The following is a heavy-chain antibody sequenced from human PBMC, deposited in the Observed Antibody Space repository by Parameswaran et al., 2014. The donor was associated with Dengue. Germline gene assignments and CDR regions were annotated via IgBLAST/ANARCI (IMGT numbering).Heavy chain of an antibody. J-gene: IGHJ5*02. D-gene: IGHD2-2*01. CDR3: ARGDIVVVLGWFDP. Sequence: WVRQAPGQGLEWMGWISAYNGNTNYAQKLQGRVTMTTDTSTSTAYMELRSLRSDDTAVYYCARGDIVVVLGWFDPWGQGTLVTVSS. V-gene: IGHV1-18*01. CDR2: ISAYNGNT.